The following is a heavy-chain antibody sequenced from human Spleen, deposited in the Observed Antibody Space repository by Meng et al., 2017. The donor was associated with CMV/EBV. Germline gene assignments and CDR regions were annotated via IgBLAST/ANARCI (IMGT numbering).Heavy chain of an antibody. J-gene: IGHJ5*02. CDR3: ASIKVVPVALGWFDP. Sequence: SETLSLTCTVSGGSVSSSHYYWSWIRQPPGKGLEWIGHIYYSGSTKYNPSLKSRATISVDTSKNQFSLTLMSVTAADTAVYYCASIKVVPVALGWFDPWGQGTLVTVSS. V-gene: IGHV4-61*01. CDR1: GGSVSSSHYY. CDR2: IYYSGST. D-gene: IGHD2-2*01.